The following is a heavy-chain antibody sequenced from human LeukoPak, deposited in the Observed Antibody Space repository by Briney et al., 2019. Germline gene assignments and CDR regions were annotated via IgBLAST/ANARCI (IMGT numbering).Heavy chain of an antibody. CDR2: ISSSSSYI. J-gene: IGHJ6*02. CDR3: ARDYYRESRDYYYYYGMDV. CDR1: GFTFSSYS. D-gene: IGHD1-26*01. V-gene: IGHV3-21*01. Sequence: GGSLRLSCAASGFTFSSYSMNWVRQAPGKGLEWVSSISSSSSYIYYADSVKGQFTISRDNAKNSLYLQMNSLRAEDTAVYYCARDYYRESRDYYYYYGMDVWGQGTTVTVSS.